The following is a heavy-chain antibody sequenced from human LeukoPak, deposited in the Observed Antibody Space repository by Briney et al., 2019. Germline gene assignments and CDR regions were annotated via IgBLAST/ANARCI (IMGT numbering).Heavy chain of an antibody. CDR1: GGSISSYY. V-gene: IGHV4-4*09. Sequence: SETLSLTCTVSGGSISSYYWSWIRQPPGKGLEWIGYIYTSGSTNYNPSLKSRVTISVDTSKNQFSLKLSSVTAADTAVYYCARGPLAIVGANRFSFDILGQGTMVTVSS. J-gene: IGHJ3*02. CDR2: IYTSGST. D-gene: IGHD1-26*01. CDR3: ARGPLAIVGANRFSFDI.